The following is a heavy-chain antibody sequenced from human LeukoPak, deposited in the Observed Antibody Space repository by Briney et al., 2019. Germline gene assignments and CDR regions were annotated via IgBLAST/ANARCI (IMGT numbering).Heavy chain of an antibody. Sequence: ASVKVSCKASGYTFTGYYMHWVRQAPGQGLEWMGWINPNSGGTNYAQKFQGRVTMTRNTSISTAYMELSSLRSEDTAVYYCARDSGYVAGGYWGQGTLVTVSS. V-gene: IGHV1-2*02. CDR2: INPNSGGT. J-gene: IGHJ4*02. CDR3: ARDSGYVAGGY. D-gene: IGHD5-12*01. CDR1: GYTFTGYY.